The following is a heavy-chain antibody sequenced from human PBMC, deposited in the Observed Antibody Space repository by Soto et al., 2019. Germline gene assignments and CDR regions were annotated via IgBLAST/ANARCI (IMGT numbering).Heavy chain of an antibody. D-gene: IGHD1-1*01. CDR1: GVSIVTGSYY. CDR3: ARLPQEYNYYGMDV. CDR2: IYYSGNT. Sequence: SETLSLTCTVPGVSIVTGSYYWGWIRQPPGKGLEWLGHIYYSGNTYYPPSLKSRVTISVDTSKNQFSLRLSSVTAADTAVYYCARLPQEYNYYGMDVWGQGTTVTVSS. J-gene: IGHJ6*02. V-gene: IGHV4-39*01.